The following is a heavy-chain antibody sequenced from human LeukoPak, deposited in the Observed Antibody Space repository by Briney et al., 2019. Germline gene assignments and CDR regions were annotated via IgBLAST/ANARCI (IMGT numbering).Heavy chain of an antibody. Sequence: GGSLRLSCAASGLTFSTYAMSWVRQAPGTGLEWVSSITGSGDSTYYADSVKGRFTISRDNSNNTLLLQMNSLRPEDTAIYYCAKDHNTGWYPTGGCDIWGQGTMVSVSS. J-gene: IGHJ3*02. CDR3: AKDHNTGWYPTGGCDI. V-gene: IGHV3-23*01. CDR2: ITGSGDST. CDR1: GLTFSTYA. D-gene: IGHD6-19*01.